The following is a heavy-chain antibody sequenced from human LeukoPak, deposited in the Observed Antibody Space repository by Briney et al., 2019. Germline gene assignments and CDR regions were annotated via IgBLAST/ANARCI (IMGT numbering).Heavy chain of an antibody. CDR3: ARDYGYSSGWTRNFDY. J-gene: IGHJ4*02. Sequence: ASVKVSCKASGYTFTSYGISWVRQAPGQGLEWMGWISVYNGNTNYAQKLQGRVTMTTDTSTSTAYMELRSLRSDDTAVYYCARDYGYSSGWTRNFDYWGQGTLVTVSS. V-gene: IGHV1-18*01. CDR2: ISVYNGNT. D-gene: IGHD6-19*01. CDR1: GYTFTSYG.